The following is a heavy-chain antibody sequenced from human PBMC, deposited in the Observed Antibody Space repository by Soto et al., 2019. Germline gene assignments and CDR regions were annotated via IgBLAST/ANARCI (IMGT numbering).Heavy chain of an antibody. Sequence: PSETLSPTCTVSAGSIGSVGYYWSWIRQHPGKGLEWIGYTYYSGSTYYNPSPKSRVTISVDTAKNQFSLTLSSVTAADTAVYYCARDKWELRYFDYWGQGTLVTVSS. D-gene: IGHD1-26*01. CDR2: TYYSGST. J-gene: IGHJ4*02. CDR1: AGSIGSVGYY. V-gene: IGHV4-31*03. CDR3: ARDKWELRYFDY.